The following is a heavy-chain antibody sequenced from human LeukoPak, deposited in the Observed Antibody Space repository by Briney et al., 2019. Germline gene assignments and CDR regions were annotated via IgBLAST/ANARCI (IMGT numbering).Heavy chain of an antibody. D-gene: IGHD3-10*01. J-gene: IGHJ6*03. Sequence: EASVKVSCKASGYTFTSYGISWVRQAPGQGLEWMGWISAYNGNTNYAQKLQGRVTMTTDTSTSTAYMELRSLRSDDTAVYYCARRGPRPDDLYYYYMDVWGKGTTVTVSS. V-gene: IGHV1-18*01. CDR2: ISAYNGNT. CDR1: GYTFTSYG. CDR3: ARRGPRPDDLYYYYMDV.